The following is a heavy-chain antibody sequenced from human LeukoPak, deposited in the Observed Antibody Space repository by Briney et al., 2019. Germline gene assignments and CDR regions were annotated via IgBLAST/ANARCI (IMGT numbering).Heavy chain of an antibody. J-gene: IGHJ3*01. Sequence: PGGSLRLSCVGSGFSLEDYAMHWVRQVPGKGMEWVSRISWDSGKQAYTDSVKGRFTISRDNGKNSLYLQMNSLRPEDTAFYYCVKDMGFDLLKDAFHVWGQGTLVTVSS. CDR3: VKDMGFDLLKDAFHV. CDR2: ISWDSGKQ. D-gene: IGHD3-9*01. V-gene: IGHV3-9*01. CDR1: GFSLEDYA.